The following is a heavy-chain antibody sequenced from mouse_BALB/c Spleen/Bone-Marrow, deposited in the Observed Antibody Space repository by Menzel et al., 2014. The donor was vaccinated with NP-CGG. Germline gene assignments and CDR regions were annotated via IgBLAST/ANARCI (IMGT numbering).Heavy chain of an antibody. Sequence: VQLQQSGPELVKPGASVKMSCKASGYTFTSYYIHWVKQGPGQGLEWIGWIYPGDGSTKYNEKFKGKTTLTADKSSSTAYMLLSSLTSEDSAIYFCAICYGYDEFAYWGQGTLVTVSA. D-gene: IGHD2-2*01. CDR3: AICYGYDEFAY. CDR1: GYTFTSYY. CDR2: IYPGDGST. J-gene: IGHJ3*01. V-gene: IGHV1S56*01.